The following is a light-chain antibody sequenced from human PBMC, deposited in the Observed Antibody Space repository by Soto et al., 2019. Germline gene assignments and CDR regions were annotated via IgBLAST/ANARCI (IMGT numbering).Light chain of an antibody. CDR1: SSDVGRYNR. Sequence: QSALTQPPSVSGSPGQSVTISCTGTSSDVGRYNRVSWYQQPPGTAPKLLIYEVRNRPSGVPDRFSGSTSVNTASLTISGLQTDDEADYYCCLYVGATTYVFGTGTKLTVL. CDR2: EVR. J-gene: IGLJ1*01. V-gene: IGLV2-18*01. CDR3: CLYVGATTYV.